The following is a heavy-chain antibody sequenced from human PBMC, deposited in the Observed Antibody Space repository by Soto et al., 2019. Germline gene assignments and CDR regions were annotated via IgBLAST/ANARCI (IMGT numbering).Heavy chain of an antibody. D-gene: IGHD2-21*02. CDR2: IIPIFGTA. J-gene: IGHJ5*02. CDR3: ARDLTVVVTDNWFDP. CDR1: GGTFSSYA. V-gene: IGHV1-69*01. Sequence: VKVSCKASGGTFSSYAISWVRQAPVQGLEWMGGIIPIFGTANYAQKFQGRVTITADESTSTAYMELSSLRSEDTAVYYCARDLTVVVTDNWFDPWGQGTLVTVSS.